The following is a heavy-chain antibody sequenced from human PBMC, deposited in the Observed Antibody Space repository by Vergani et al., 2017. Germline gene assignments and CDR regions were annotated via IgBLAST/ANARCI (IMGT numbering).Heavy chain of an antibody. V-gene: IGHV1-46*01. CDR3: ARSDGIVVVDNAFDI. J-gene: IGHJ3*02. D-gene: IGHD2-15*01. Sequence: QVQLVQSGAEVKKPGATVKISCKVSGYTFTDYYMHWVRQAPGQGLEWMGIINPSGGSTSYAQKFQGRVTMTRDTSTSTVYMELSSLRSEDTAVYYCARSDGIVVVDNAFDIWGQGTMVTVSS. CDR2: INPSGGST. CDR1: GYTFTDYY.